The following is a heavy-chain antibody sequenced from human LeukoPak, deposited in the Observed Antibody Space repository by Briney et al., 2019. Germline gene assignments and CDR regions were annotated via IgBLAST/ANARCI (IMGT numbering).Heavy chain of an antibody. CDR3: ARAGGYCSSTSCFYYFDY. CDR2: ISSSGSTI. D-gene: IGHD2-2*01. CDR1: GFTFSSYE. Sequence: GGSLRLSCAASGFTFSSYEMNWVRQAPGKGLELVSYISSSGSTIYYADSVKGRFTISRVNAKNSLYLQMNSLRAEDTAVYYCARAGGYCSSTSCFYYFDYWGQGTLVTVSS. J-gene: IGHJ4*02. V-gene: IGHV3-48*03.